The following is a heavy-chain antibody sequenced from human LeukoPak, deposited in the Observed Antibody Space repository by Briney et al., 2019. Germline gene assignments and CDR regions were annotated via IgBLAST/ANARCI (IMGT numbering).Heavy chain of an antibody. J-gene: IGHJ4*02. D-gene: IGHD6-19*01. CDR3: ARREYSSGWYYFDY. CDR2: IYPGDSDT. CDR1: GYSFTSYW. V-gene: IGHV5-51*01. Sequence: GESLQISCKASGYSFTSYWIGWVRPVPGKGLEWMGIIYPGDSDTRYSTSFQGQVTISADKSISTAYLQWSSLKASDTAMYYCARREYSSGWYYFDYWGQGTLVTVSS.